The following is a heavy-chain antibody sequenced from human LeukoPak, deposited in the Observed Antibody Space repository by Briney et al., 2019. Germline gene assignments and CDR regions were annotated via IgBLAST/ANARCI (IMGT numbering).Heavy chain of an antibody. J-gene: IGHJ5*02. Sequence: SETLSLTCAVYGGSFSGYYWSWIRQPPGKGLEWIGEINHSGSTNYNPFLKSRVTISVDTSKNQFSLKLSSVTAADTAVYYCARGGYSYGSFWFDPWGQGTLVTVSS. D-gene: IGHD5-18*01. V-gene: IGHV4-34*01. CDR2: INHSGST. CDR3: ARGGYSYGSFWFDP. CDR1: GGSFSGYY.